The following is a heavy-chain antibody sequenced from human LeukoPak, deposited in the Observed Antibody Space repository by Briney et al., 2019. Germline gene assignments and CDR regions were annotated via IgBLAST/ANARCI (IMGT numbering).Heavy chain of an antibody. V-gene: IGHV4-4*07. CDR2: IYTSGST. D-gene: IGHD2-15*01. CDR1: GGSISSYY. Sequence: SETLSLTCTVSGGSISSYYWSWIRQPAGKGLEWIGRIYTSGSTNYNPSLKSRVTMSVDTSKNQFSLKLGSVTAADTAVYYCAREALDSSGPNYYYYYMDVWGKGTTVTVSS. CDR3: AREALDSSGPNYYYYYMDV. J-gene: IGHJ6*03.